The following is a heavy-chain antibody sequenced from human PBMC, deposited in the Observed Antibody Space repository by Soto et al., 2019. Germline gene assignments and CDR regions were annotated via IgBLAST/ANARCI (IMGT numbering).Heavy chain of an antibody. V-gene: IGHV4-30-2*01. D-gene: IGHD4-17*01. CDR1: GGSISSGGYS. CDR3: ARSNTDYGDYWYFAL. J-gene: IGHJ2*01. Sequence: QLQLQESGSGLVKPSQTLSLTCAVSGGSISSGGYSWSWIRQPPGKGLEWIGYIYHSGSTYYNPTLKSRVTISVDRSKNQFSLKLSSVTAADTAVYYCARSNTDYGDYWYFALWGRGTLVTVSS. CDR2: IYHSGST.